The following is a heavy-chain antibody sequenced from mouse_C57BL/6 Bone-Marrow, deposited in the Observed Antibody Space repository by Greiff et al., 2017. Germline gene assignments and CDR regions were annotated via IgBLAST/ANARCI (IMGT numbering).Heavy chain of an antibody. CDR3: ARRGIFYYGYDD. V-gene: IGHV1-81*01. CDR2: IYPRSGNT. Sequence: VQLQQSGAELARPGASVKLSCKASGYTFTSSGISWVKQRTGQGLEWIGEIYPRSGNTYYNEKFKGKATLTAEQSSSTAYMDLRSRTSEDSAVYFCARRGIFYYGYDDWGQGTTLTVSS. CDR1: GYTFTSSG. D-gene: IGHD2-2*01. J-gene: IGHJ2*01.